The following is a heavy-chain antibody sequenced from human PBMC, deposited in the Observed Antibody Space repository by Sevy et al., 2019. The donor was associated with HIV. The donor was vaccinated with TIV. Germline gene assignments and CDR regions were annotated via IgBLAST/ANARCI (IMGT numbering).Heavy chain of an antibody. CDR1: GFTFSSYV. V-gene: IGHV3-33*08. CDR3: ARGGGSGGGDCYSIDY. D-gene: IGHD2-21*02. CDR2: IWYDGTIK. Sequence: GGCLRLSCAASGFTFSSYVMHWVRQAPGKGLEWVALIWYDGTIKYYADSVKGRFTTSRDNSKDTLFLQMNSLTPEDTAVYYCARGGGSGGGDCYSIDYWGQGALVTVSS. J-gene: IGHJ4*02.